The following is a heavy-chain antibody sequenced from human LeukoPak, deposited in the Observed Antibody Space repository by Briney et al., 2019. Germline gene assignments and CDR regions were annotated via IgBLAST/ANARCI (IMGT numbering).Heavy chain of an antibody. V-gene: IGHV3-64D*06. J-gene: IGHJ4*02. CDR2: ISSNGGSR. CDR3: VVQGWVFRAPTQYYFDY. D-gene: IGHD1-1*01. CDR1: GFTFSSYA. Sequence: GGSLRLSCSASGFTFSSYAMHWVRQAPGKGLEYVSAISSNGGSRYYADSVKGRFTISRDNSKNTLYLQMSSLRAEDTAVYYCVVQGWVFRAPTQYYFDYWGQGTLVTVCS.